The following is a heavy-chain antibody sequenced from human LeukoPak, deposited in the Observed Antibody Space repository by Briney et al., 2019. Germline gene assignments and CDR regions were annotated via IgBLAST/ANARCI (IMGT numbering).Heavy chain of an antibody. J-gene: IGHJ3*02. CDR2: IRYDGSNK. D-gene: IGHD3-22*01. CDR1: GFIFSSYG. V-gene: IGHV3-30*02. Sequence: GGSLRLSCGASGFIFSSYGMHWVRQAPGKGLEGVAFIRYDGSNKYYADSVKGRFTISRDNSKNTLYMQMNSLRAEETAVYYCAKGRFGHYYDTPDAFDIWGQGTMVTVSS. CDR3: AKGRFGHYYDTPDAFDI.